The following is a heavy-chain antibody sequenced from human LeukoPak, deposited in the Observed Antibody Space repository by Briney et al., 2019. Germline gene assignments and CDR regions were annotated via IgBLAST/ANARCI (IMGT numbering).Heavy chain of an antibody. Sequence: ASVKVSCKASGYTFTSYYMHWVGQAPGQGLEWMGIINPSGGSTSYAQKFQGRVTMTRDTSTSTVYMELSSLRSEDTAVYYCAAGSMVRGVIISWFDPWGQGTLVTVSS. D-gene: IGHD3-10*01. V-gene: IGHV1-46*01. J-gene: IGHJ5*02. CDR3: AAGSMVRGVIISWFDP. CDR2: INPSGGST. CDR1: GYTFTSYY.